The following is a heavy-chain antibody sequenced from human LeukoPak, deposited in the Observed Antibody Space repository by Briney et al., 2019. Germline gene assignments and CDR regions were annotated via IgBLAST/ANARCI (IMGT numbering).Heavy chain of an antibody. J-gene: IGHJ5*02. D-gene: IGHD3-10*01. V-gene: IGHV1-46*01. CDR2: IIPTGGST. CDR1: GYTFTSYY. CDR3: ASPGVTMVRGVIASP. Sequence: ASVKVSCRASGYTFTSYYLHWVRQAPGQGLEWMGIIIPTGGSTSYAQKFQGRVTMTRDTSTSTVHLELSSLRSEDTAVYYCASPGVTMVRGVIASPWGQGTLVTVSS.